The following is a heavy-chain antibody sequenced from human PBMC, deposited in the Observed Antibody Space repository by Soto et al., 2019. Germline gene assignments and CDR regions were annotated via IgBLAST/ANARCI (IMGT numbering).Heavy chain of an antibody. J-gene: IGHJ6*02. CDR3: ARWTRYHTGMDV. CDR1: GFTFENYG. Sequence: EVQLVESGGTLVRPGGSLRLSCAASGFTFENYGMSWVRQAPGKGLEWVSGINCSGGSTGYADSVKGRFTISRDDAKNSLSLQMNSLRAEDTDLYYCARWTRYHTGMDVWGQGTTVTVSS. D-gene: IGHD3-16*02. CDR2: INCSGGST. V-gene: IGHV3-20*04.